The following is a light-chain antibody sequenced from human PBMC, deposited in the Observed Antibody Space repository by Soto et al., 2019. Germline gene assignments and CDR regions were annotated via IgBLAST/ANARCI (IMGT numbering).Light chain of an antibody. J-gene: IGLJ2*01. V-gene: IGLV2-14*01. CDR2: EVT. CDR1: SSDVGANDY. Sequence: QSALTQPASVSGSLGQSITISCSGTSSDVGANDYVSWFQQHPGKVPKLMLYEVTNRPSGVSNRFSGSKSGNTASLTISGLQAEDEADYYCSSYTTITLAIIFGGGTKLTVL. CDR3: SSYTTITLAII.